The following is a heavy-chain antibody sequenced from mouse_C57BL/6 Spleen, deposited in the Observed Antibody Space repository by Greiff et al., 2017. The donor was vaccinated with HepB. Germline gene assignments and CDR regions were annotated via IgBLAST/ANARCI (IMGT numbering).Heavy chain of an antibody. Sequence: VQLQQSGPELVKPGASVKIPCKASGYTFTDYNMDWVKQSHGKSLEWIGDINPNNGGTIYNQKFKGKATLTVDKSSSTAYMELRSLTSEDTAVYYCARALRQGFYAMDYWGQGTSVTVSS. CDR3: ARALRQGFYAMDY. D-gene: IGHD2-12*01. CDR1: GYTFTDYN. CDR2: INPNNGGT. J-gene: IGHJ4*01. V-gene: IGHV1-18*01.